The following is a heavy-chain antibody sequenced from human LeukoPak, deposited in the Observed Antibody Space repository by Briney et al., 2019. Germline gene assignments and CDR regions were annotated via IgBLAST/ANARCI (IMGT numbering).Heavy chain of an antibody. CDR3: ARLPTPKHRRKYGSGSYYRDAFDI. D-gene: IGHD3-10*01. CDR2: IYHSGST. J-gene: IGHJ3*02. V-gene: IGHV4-30-2*01. Sequence: PSQTLSLTCTVSGGSISSGGYYWSWIRQPPGKGLEWIGYIYHSGSTYYNPSLMSRVTISVDKSKNQFSLKLSSVTAADTAVYYCARLPTPKHRRKYGSGSYYRDAFDIWGQGTMVTVSS. CDR1: GGSISSGGYY.